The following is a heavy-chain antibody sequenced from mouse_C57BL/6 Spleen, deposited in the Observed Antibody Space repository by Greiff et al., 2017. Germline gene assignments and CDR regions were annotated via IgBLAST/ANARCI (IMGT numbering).Heavy chain of an antibody. V-gene: IGHV1-82*01. D-gene: IGHD1-1*01. CDR2: IYPGDGDT. CDR3: AGCGSSYSYAMDY. Sequence: VQLQQSGPELVKPGASVKISCKASGYAFSSSWMNWVKQRPGKGLEWIGRIYPGDGDTNYNGKFKGKATLTADKSSSTAYLQLSSLTSEDSAVYFCAGCGSSYSYAMDYWGQGTSVTVSS. J-gene: IGHJ4*01. CDR1: GYAFSSSW.